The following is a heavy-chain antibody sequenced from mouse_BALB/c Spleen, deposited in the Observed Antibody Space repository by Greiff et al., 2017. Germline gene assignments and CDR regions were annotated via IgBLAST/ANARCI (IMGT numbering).Heavy chain of an antibody. CDR3: TRAYYRYDGHYYAMDY. CDR2: IRLKSDNYAT. J-gene: IGHJ4*01. V-gene: IGHV6-6*02. D-gene: IGHD2-14*01. Sequence: EVQLMQSGAGLVQPGGSMKLSCVASGFAFSSYWMSWVRQSPGQGLEWVGEIRLKSDNYATHYAESVKVKFTISRDDCKRRLYLQMNSLRAEDTGIYYCTRAYYRYDGHYYAMDYWGQGTSVTVSS. CDR1: GFAFSSYW.